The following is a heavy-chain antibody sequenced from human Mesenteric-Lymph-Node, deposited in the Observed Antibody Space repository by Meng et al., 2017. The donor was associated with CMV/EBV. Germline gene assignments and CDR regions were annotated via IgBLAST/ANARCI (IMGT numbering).Heavy chain of an antibody. CDR1: GCSISGRYW. V-gene: IGHV4-4*02. Sequence: TVSGCSISGRYWWTWVRQPPETGLEWIWEISYGGATKYNPSLRSRLTISMDKSNNPFSLILTSVTAADAAIYYCARERVREEGLFDSWGQGTLVTVSS. CDR3: ARERVREEGLFDS. D-gene: IGHD4/OR15-4a*01. J-gene: IGHJ4*02. CDR2: ISYGGAT.